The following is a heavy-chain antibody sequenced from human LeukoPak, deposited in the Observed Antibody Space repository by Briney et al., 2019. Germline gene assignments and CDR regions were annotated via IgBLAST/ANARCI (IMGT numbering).Heavy chain of an antibody. CDR2: MYSGGGT. Sequence: GGSLRLSCAASGFTVSNNYMTWVRQAPGKGLEWVSVMYSGGGTYYADSVKGRFTISRDNSKNTLYLQMNSLRAEDTAVYYCAKDTTYYYGSGSYYPDDYWGQGTLVTVSS. CDR3: AKDTTYYYGSGSYYPDDY. CDR1: GFTVSNNY. V-gene: IGHV3-53*01. D-gene: IGHD3-10*01. J-gene: IGHJ4*02.